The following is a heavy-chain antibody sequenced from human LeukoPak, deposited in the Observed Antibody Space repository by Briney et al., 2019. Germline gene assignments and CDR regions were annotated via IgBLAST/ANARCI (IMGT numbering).Heavy chain of an antibody. Sequence: SQTLSLTCAISGYSVSSNSAAWNWLRQSPSRGLAWLGRTYFRSKWYNDYAVSVKSRLTINTDTYKNQFSLQLNSVTPEDTAVYYCARESRIAAGGGPANWFDPWGQGTLVTVSS. CDR2: TYFRSKWYN. V-gene: IGHV6-1*01. CDR3: ARESRIAAGGGPANWFDP. D-gene: IGHD6-13*01. CDR1: GYSVSSNSAA. J-gene: IGHJ5*02.